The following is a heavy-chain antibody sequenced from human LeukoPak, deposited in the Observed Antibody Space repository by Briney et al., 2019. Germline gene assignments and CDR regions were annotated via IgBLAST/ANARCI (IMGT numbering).Heavy chain of an antibody. D-gene: IGHD3-10*01. Sequence: GGSLRLSCTASGFSFSSFAMHWVRQPPGKGLEWVAIIWHDGEKIFYADSVEARFTISRDDAQNSLYLQMNSLRAEDTAVYYCAKNTWKSSDSGRGRMDVWGQGTTVTVSS. J-gene: IGHJ6*02. V-gene: IGHV3-33*06. CDR1: GFSFSSFA. CDR2: IWHDGEKI. CDR3: AKNTWKSSDSGRGRMDV.